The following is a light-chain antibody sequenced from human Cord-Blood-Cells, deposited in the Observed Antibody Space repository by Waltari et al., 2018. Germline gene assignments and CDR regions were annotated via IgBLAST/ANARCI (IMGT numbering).Light chain of an antibody. CDR1: SSHVGGYTS. J-gene: IGLJ3*02. CDR2: DVS. V-gene: IGLV2-14*03. Sequence: QPALTQPASVSGSPGQSLTLPCTGTSSHVGGYTSVSWYQQHPGKAPKLMIYDVSNRPSGVSNRFSGSKSGNTASLTISGLQAEDEADYYCSSYTSSSTVFGGGTKLTVL. CDR3: SSYTSSSTV.